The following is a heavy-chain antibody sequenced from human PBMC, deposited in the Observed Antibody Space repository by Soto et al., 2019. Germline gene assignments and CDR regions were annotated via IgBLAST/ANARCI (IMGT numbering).Heavy chain of an antibody. D-gene: IGHD2-8*02. CDR1: GFPFTNYW. CDR2: ISPDGSDV. CDR3: ACWGHIVPVAPSDFDR. V-gene: IGHV3-74*01. Sequence: GGSLRLSCAASGFPFTNYWMNWVRQTPGKGLMWVSRISPDGSDVGYADSVEDRFTVSRDNAKNTLYLQMHSLRAEDTAMYYCACWGHIVPVAPSDFDRWGQETLVTVS. J-gene: IGHJ4*02.